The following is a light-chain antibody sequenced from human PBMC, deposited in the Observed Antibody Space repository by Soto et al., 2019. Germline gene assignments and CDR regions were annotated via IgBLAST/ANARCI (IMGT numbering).Light chain of an antibody. CDR3: HQRSNWPPST. V-gene: IGKV3-11*01. J-gene: IGKJ3*01. CDR2: DAS. Sequence: EIVLTQSPATLSLSPGERATLSCRASQSVSSYLAWYQQKPGQAPSLLLYDASNRATGIPARFSGSGSGTDFTLPISSLEPEDVAIYYCHQRSNWPPSTFGPGTKVDIK. CDR1: QSVSSY.